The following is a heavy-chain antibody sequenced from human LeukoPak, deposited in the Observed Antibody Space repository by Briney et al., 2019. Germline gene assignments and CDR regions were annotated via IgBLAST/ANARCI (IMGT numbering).Heavy chain of an antibody. Sequence: GGSLRLSCAASGFTFSSYAMSWVRQAPGKGLEWVSAISDSGGSTYYAVSVKGRFTISRDNSKNTLYLQMNSLRAEGTAVYYCASRHCTGGSCYFDYWGQGTLVTVSS. CDR1: GFTFSSYA. CDR3: ASRHCTGGSCYFDY. J-gene: IGHJ4*02. V-gene: IGHV3-23*01. CDR2: ISDSGGST. D-gene: IGHD2-15*01.